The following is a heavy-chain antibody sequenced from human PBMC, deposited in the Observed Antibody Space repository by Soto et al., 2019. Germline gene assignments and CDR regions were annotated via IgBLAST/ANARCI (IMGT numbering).Heavy chain of an antibody. CDR2: INTYNGNT. J-gene: IGHJ3*02. Sequence: VQLVKSGVEVKKPGASVKVSCKASGYTFTSHGISWVRQAPGQGLEWMGWINTYNGNTNYAQKVQGRVTMTTETSTSTAYMELRSLRSDDTAVYYCARDLLYSTRSTVRFDIWGQGTMLTVSS. CDR1: GYTFTSHG. D-gene: IGHD6-13*01. V-gene: IGHV1-18*01. CDR3: ARDLLYSTRSTVRFDI.